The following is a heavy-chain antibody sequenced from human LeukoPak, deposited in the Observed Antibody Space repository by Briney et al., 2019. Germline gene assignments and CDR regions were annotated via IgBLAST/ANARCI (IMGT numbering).Heavy chain of an antibody. J-gene: IGHJ4*02. CDR1: GGSISSSSYY. CDR2: IYYSGST. CDR3: ARAELELSGYFDY. V-gene: IGHV4-39*07. Sequence: SETLSLTCTVSGGSISSSSYYWGWISQPPGKGLEWIGSIYYSGSTYYNPSLKSRVTISVDTSKNQFSLKLSSVTAADTAVYYCARAELELSGYFDYWGQGTLVTVSS. D-gene: IGHD1-7*01.